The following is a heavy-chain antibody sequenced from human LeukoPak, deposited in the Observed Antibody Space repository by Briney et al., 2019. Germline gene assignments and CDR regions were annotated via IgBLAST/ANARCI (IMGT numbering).Heavy chain of an antibody. CDR1: GFTFSSYA. V-gene: IGHV3-30-3*01. D-gene: IGHD6-19*01. Sequence: PGGSLRLSCAASGFTFSSYAMHWVRQAPGKGLEWVAVISYDGSNKYYADSVKGRFTISRDNSKNTLYLQMNSLRAEDTAVYYCAREKQWLDPPAGYYYGMDVWGQGTTVTVSS. CDR2: ISYDGSNK. CDR3: AREKQWLDPPAGYYYGMDV. J-gene: IGHJ6*02.